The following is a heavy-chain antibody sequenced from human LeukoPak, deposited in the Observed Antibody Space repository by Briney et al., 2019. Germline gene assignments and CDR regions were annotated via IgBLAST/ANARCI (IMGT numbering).Heavy chain of an antibody. V-gene: IGHV3-23*01. D-gene: IGHD3-10*01. CDR3: AKDDAWLRFGE. Sequence: PGGSLRLSCAASGFTFSNHCVNWVRQAPGKGLEWVSGISPSADIKYYADSVKGRFTISRDNSKNMLYLEVISLTADDTAVYYCAKDDAWLRFGEWSQGTLVTVSS. CDR1: GFTFSNHC. CDR2: ISPSADIK. J-gene: IGHJ4*02.